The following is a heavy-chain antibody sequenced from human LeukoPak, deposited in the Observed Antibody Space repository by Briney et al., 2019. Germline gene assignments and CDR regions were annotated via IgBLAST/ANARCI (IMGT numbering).Heavy chain of an antibody. Sequence: SETLSLTCTDPGGSISPSYWSWIRQPPGEGLEWIGYIYYSGSTNYNPSLKRRVIISVDTSKNQLSLKLSSVTDADTAVYYCARDNITMVRGVYYYYGMDVWGKGTTVSVSS. CDR3: ARDNITMVRGVYYYYGMDV. CDR2: IYYSGST. D-gene: IGHD3-10*01. CDR1: GGSISPSY. J-gene: IGHJ6*04. V-gene: IGHV4-59*01.